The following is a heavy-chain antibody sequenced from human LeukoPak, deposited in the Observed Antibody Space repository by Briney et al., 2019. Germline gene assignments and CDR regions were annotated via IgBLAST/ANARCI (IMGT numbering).Heavy chain of an antibody. CDR1: GFTFSSYG. Sequence: GGSLRLSCAASGFTFSSYGMHWVRQAPGKGLEWVAFIRYDGSNKYYADSVKGRFTISRDNSKNTLYLQMNSLRAEDTAVYYCAKPLTTHAGFDYWGQGTLVTVSS. CDR2: IRYDGSNK. CDR3: AKPLTTHAGFDY. D-gene: IGHD4/OR15-4a*01. J-gene: IGHJ4*02. V-gene: IGHV3-30*02.